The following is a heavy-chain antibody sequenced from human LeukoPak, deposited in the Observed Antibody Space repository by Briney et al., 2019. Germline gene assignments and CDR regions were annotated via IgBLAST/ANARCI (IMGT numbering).Heavy chain of an antibody. CDR1: GFSFSSFE. D-gene: IGHD2-15*01. CDR2: ISSSGTTI. J-gene: IGHJ4*02. Sequence: GGSLRLSCAASGFSFSSFEMNWVRQAPGGGLEWVSYISSSGTTIYYADSVKGRFTISRDNAKNSLYLQMNSLRAADTAIYYCARDLCSGGSCSDYWGQGTLVTVSS. V-gene: IGHV3-48*03. CDR3: ARDLCSGGSCSDY.